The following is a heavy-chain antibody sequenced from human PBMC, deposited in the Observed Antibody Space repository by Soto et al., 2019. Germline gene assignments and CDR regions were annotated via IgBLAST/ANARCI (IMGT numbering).Heavy chain of an antibody. CDR1: GFTFGGSA. CDR2: IRSKTNSYAT. CDR3: NRQTDAVPWLVVPTDYTFDY. Sequence: EGQLVESGGGLVQPGGSLKLSCAASGFTFGGSAMHWVRQASGKGLEWVGHIRSKTNSYATAYSEAGKGSFTISRDDSMNTAYLKMNSLKTEDTAVCFGNRQTDAVPWLVVPTDYTFDYWGQGTLVTVSS. V-gene: IGHV3-73*02. D-gene: IGHD6-19*01. J-gene: IGHJ4*02.